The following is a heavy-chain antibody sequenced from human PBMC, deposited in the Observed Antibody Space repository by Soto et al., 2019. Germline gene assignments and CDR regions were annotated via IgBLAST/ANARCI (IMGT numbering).Heavy chain of an antibody. CDR3: ANSSGPTYRYFYMDV. CDR2: ISGSGGST. Sequence: EVQLLESGGGLVQPGGSLRLSCAASAFTFSSYAMTWVRQAPGKGLEWVSAISGSGGSTYYADSVKGRFTISRDNSKNTLFLQMNGMRAEDTAVYYCANSSGPTYRYFYMDVWGKGTTVTVSS. CDR1: AFTFSSYA. J-gene: IGHJ6*03. V-gene: IGHV3-23*01. D-gene: IGHD6-6*01.